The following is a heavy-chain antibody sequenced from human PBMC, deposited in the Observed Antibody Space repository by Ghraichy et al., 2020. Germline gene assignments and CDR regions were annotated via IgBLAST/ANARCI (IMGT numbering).Heavy chain of an antibody. CDR2: ISSSSSTI. D-gene: IGHD2-8*01. J-gene: IGHJ4*02. CDR3: ARDSGGYCTNGVCYTGAFDY. Sequence: GVLNISCAASGFTFSSYSMNWVRQAPGKGLEWVSYISSSSSTIYYADSVKGRFTISRDNAKNSLYLQMNSLRAEDTAVYYCARDSGGYCTNGVCYTGAFDYWGQGTLVTVSS. CDR1: GFTFSSYS. V-gene: IGHV3-48*01.